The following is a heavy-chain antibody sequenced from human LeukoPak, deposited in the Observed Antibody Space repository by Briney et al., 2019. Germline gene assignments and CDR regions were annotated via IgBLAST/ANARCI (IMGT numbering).Heavy chain of an antibody. CDR2: IRYDGSNK. V-gene: IGHV3-30*02. J-gene: IGHJ3*01. Sequence: QPGGSLRLSCAASGFTFSSYGMHWVRQAPGKGLDWVAFIRYDGSNKYYADSVKGRFTISRDNSKNTLYLQMNSLRAEDTAVYYCASGVRGVIMGSFDYWGQGTMVTVSS. CDR3: ASGVRGVIMGSFDY. CDR1: GFTFSSYG. D-gene: IGHD3-10*01.